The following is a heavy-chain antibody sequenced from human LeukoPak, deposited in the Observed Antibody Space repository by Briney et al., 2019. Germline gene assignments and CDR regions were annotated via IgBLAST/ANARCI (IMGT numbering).Heavy chain of an antibody. Sequence: PSETLSLTCTVSGGSISSYYWSWIRQPPGKGLEWIGYIYYSGSTNYNPSLKSRVTISVDTSKNQFSLKLSSVTAADTAVYYCARDGYCTNGVCYPFDYWGQGTLVTVSS. V-gene: IGHV4-59*12. CDR2: IYYSGST. J-gene: IGHJ4*02. D-gene: IGHD2-8*01. CDR3: ARDGYCTNGVCYPFDY. CDR1: GGSISSYY.